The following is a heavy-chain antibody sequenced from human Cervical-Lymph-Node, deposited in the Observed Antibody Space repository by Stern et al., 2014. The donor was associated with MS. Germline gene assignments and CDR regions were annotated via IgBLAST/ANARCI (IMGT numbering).Heavy chain of an antibody. J-gene: IGHJ5*02. D-gene: IGHD3-3*01. V-gene: IGHV4-31*03. Sequence: QLQLQESGPGLVKPSQTLSLTCTVSGGSISSGGYFWSWIRQHPGNGLEWIGHIFYSGGSYYNPSLKSRVTISMDTSKNQFSLRLSSLTAADTAVYYCARGLNYDLWSAYYPFDPWGQGTLVAVSS. CDR3: ARGLNYDLWSAYYPFDP. CDR1: GGSISSGGYF. CDR2: IFYSGGS.